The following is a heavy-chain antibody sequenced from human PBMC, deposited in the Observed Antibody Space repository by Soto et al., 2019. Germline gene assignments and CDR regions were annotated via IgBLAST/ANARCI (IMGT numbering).Heavy chain of an antibody. D-gene: IGHD1-26*01. V-gene: IGHV1-18*01. J-gene: IGHJ4*02. Sequence: QVQLVQSGPEVKKPGASVKVSCKGSGYTFSHYGVTWVRQAPGQGLERLGWVSAYNRNTDYAQKFEDRATMTTDTSTNPAYLELRGLTPDDTGVYYCARARRWEPLLYWGQGTL. CDR1: GYTFSHYG. CDR2: VSAYNRNT. CDR3: ARARRWEPLLY.